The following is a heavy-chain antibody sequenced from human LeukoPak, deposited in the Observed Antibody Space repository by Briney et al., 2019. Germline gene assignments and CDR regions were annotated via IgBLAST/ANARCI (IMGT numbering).Heavy chain of an antibody. Sequence: ASVKVSCKASGYTFTSYDIHWVRQATGQGLEWMGWMHPNSGNTGYAQNFQGRVTMTRNTSISTAYMELSSLRSEDTAVYYCARRTSRSRGSQYNWFDPWGQGTLVTVSS. V-gene: IGHV1-8*01. CDR1: GYTFTSYD. CDR3: ARRTSRSRGSQYNWFDP. D-gene: IGHD1-26*01. J-gene: IGHJ5*02. CDR2: MHPNSGNT.